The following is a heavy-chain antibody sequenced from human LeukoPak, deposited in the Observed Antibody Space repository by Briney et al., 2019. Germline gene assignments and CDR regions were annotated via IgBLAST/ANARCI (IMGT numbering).Heavy chain of an antibody. D-gene: IGHD3-22*01. Sequence: ASVKVSCKASGYTFTSYGISWVRQAPGQGLEWMGWISAYNGNTSYAQKLQGRVTMTTDTSTSTAYMELRSLRSDDTAVYYCARDLRQYYYDSSGYSRTIDYWGQGTLVTVSS. CDR3: ARDLRQYYYDSSGYSRTIDY. V-gene: IGHV1-18*01. CDR2: ISAYNGNT. J-gene: IGHJ4*02. CDR1: GYTFTSYG.